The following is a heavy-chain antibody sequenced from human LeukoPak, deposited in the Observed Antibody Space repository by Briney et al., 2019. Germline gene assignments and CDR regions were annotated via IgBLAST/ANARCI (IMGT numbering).Heavy chain of an antibody. Sequence: PGGSLRLSCAASGFTFSSYGMHWVRRAPGKGLEWVTFIQYDGSNKYYADSVKGRFTISRDNSKNTLYLQMNSLRAEDTAVYYCAKAYSLDYWGQGTLVTVSS. CDR3: AKAYSLDY. V-gene: IGHV3-30*02. J-gene: IGHJ4*02. CDR2: IQYDGSNK. CDR1: GFTFSSYG. D-gene: IGHD6-13*01.